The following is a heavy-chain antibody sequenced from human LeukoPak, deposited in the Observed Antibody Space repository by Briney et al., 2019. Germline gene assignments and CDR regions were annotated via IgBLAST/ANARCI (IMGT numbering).Heavy chain of an antibody. CDR3: ASTYCSGGSCYWALEY. J-gene: IGHJ4*02. Sequence: SETLSLTCTVSGGSISSYYWSWIRQPPGEGLEWIGYIYYSGSTNYNPSLKSRVTISVDTSKNQFSLKLSSVTAADTAVYYCASTYCSGGSCYWALEYWGQGTLVTVSS. CDR1: GGSISSYY. CDR2: IYYSGST. D-gene: IGHD2-15*01. V-gene: IGHV4-59*08.